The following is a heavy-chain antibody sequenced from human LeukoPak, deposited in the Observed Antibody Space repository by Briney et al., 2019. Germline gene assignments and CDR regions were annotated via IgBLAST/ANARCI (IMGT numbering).Heavy chain of an antibody. V-gene: IGHV3-30*18. Sequence: GGSLRLSCAASGFSVSSNYISWVRQAPGKGLEWVAVISYDGSNKYYADSVKGRFTISRDNSKNTLYLQMNSLRAEDTAVYYCAKDQGYCSGGSCHYFDYWGQGTLVTVSS. CDR3: AKDQGYCSGGSCHYFDY. D-gene: IGHD2-15*01. CDR1: GFSVSSNY. J-gene: IGHJ4*02. CDR2: ISYDGSNK.